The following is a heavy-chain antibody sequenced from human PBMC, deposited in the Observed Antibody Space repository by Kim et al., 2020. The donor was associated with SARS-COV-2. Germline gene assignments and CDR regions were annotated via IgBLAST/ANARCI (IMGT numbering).Heavy chain of an antibody. CDR1: GFTLSNYG. D-gene: IGHD2-8*02. J-gene: IGHJ5*01. CDR3: TRGSRXXXWWGRGFDS. CDR2: LSYDGIND. V-gene: IGHV3-30*12. Sequence: GGSLRLSCTTSGFTLSNYGMHWVRQAPGKGLEWVAVLSYDGINDYYADSVRGRXXISXXTSKKMFXXXMNSLTADDRAVYYCTRGSRXXXWWGRGFDSWGQXXXVTVSS.